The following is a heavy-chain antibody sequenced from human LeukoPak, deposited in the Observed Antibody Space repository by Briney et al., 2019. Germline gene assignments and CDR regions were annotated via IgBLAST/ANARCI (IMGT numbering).Heavy chain of an antibody. J-gene: IGHJ4*02. D-gene: IGHD3-10*01. CDR3: ARGRITMVRGVTDFDY. CDR1: GFTFSSYS. CDR2: ISSSSSYI. V-gene: IGHV3-21*01. Sequence: GSLRLSCAASGFTFSSYSMNWVRQAPGKGLEWVSSISSSSSYIYYGDSLKGRFTISRDNAKNSLYLQMNSLRAEDTAVYYCARGRITMVRGVTDFDYWGQGSLVTVSS.